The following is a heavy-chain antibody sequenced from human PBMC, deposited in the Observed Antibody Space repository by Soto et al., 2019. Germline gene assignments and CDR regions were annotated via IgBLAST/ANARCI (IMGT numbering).Heavy chain of an antibody. D-gene: IGHD2-15*01. V-gene: IGHV1-69*02. CDR3: ATGISDIVVVVAAPDAFDI. J-gene: IGHJ3*02. CDR2: IIPILGIA. Sequence: SVKVSCKASGGTFSSYTISWVRQAPGQGLEWMGRIIPILGIANYAQKFQGRVTITADKSTSTAYMELSSLRSEDTAVYYCATGISDIVVVVAAPDAFDIWGQGTMVTVSS. CDR1: GGTFSSYT.